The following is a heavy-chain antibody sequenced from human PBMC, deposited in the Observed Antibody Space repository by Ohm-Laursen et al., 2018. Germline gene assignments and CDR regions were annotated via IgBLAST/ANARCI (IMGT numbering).Heavy chain of an antibody. D-gene: IGHD6-19*01. Sequence: SLRLSCAASGFTFSSYGMHWVRQAPGKGLEWVAAISYDGSNKYYADSVKGRFTISRDNSKNSLYLQMNSLGAEDTAVYYCAKMAGGWSFAYWGQGTLVTVST. J-gene: IGHJ4*02. CDR1: GFTFSSYG. V-gene: IGHV3-30*18. CDR3: AKMAGGWSFAY. CDR2: ISYDGSNK.